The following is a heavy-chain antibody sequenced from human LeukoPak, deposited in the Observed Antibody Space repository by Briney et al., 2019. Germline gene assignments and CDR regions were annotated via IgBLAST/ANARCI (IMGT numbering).Heavy chain of an antibody. CDR1: GFTFDDYA. Sequence: GGSLRLSCAASGFTFDDYAMHWVRQAPGKGLEWVSGISWNSGSIGYADSVKGRFTISRDNAKNSLYLQMNSLRAEDTALYYCAKDISYDSSGYYYWGPFGYWGQGTLVTVSS. V-gene: IGHV3-9*01. CDR2: ISWNSGSI. J-gene: IGHJ4*02. CDR3: AKDISYDSSGYYYWGPFGY. D-gene: IGHD3-22*01.